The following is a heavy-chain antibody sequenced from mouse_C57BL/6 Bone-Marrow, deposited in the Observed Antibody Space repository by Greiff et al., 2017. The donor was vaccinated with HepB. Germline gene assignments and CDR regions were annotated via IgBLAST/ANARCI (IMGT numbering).Heavy chain of an antibody. V-gene: IGHV8-12*01. CDR3: ARRAYYYYDSSYVYWYFDV. J-gene: IGHJ1*03. D-gene: IGHD1-1*01. CDR1: GFSLSTSGMG. Sequence: QVQLKESGPGILQSSQTLSLTCSFSGFSLSTSGMGVSWIRQPSGKGLEWLAHIYWDDDKRYNPSLKSRLTISKDTSRNQVFLKITSVDTADTATYYCARRAYYYYDSSYVYWYFDVWGTGTTVTVSS. CDR2: IYWDDDK.